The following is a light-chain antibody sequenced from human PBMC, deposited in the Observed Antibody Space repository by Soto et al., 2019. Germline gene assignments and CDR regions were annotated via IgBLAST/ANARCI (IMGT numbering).Light chain of an antibody. J-gene: IGLJ1*01. CDR1: SSDFGSYKF. V-gene: IGLV2-14*02. CDR2: ETS. Sequence: QSALTQPASVSGSPGQSVTISCTGTSSDFGSYKFVSWYQHHPGKVPKVIIYETSKRPSGVSDRFSGSKSGNTASLTISGLQAEDEADYSCSSYRITTVVFGSGTKVTVL. CDR3: SSYRITTVV.